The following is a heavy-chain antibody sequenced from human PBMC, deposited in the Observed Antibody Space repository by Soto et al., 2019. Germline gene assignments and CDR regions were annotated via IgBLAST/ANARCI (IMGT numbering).Heavy chain of an antibody. D-gene: IGHD4-4*01. CDR1: GFTFSSYG. J-gene: IGHJ6*03. CDR2: ISYDGSNK. CDR3: AKCPVGYSNPPSDYYYYMDV. Sequence: QVQLVESGGGVVQPGRSLRLSCAASGFTFSSYGMHWVRQAPGKGLEWVAVISYDGSNKYYADSVKGRFTISRDNSKNTLYLQMNSLRDEATAVYYCAKCPVGYSNPPSDYYYYMDVWCKETTVTVS. V-gene: IGHV3-30*18.